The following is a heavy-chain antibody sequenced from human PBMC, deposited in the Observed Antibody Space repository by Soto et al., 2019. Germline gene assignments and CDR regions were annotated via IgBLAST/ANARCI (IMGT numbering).Heavy chain of an antibody. V-gene: IGHV6-1*01. CDR1: GDSVSSNSAA. CDR2: TYYRSKWYN. J-gene: IGHJ6*02. D-gene: IGHD6-19*01. CDR3: AREFGPVAGTYYYGMDV. Sequence: PSQTLSLTCAIPGDSVSSNSAAWNWIRQSPSRGLEWLGRTYYRSKWYNDYAVSVKSRITINPDTSKNQFSLQLNSVTPEDTAVYYCAREFGPVAGTYYYGMDVWCQGTTVTVSS.